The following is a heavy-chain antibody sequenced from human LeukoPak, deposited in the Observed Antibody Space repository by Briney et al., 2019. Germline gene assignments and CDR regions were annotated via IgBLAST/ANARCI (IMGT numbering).Heavy chain of an antibody. V-gene: IGHV3-74*01. CDR3: VSFYEAY. CDR1: GFTFSSYW. Sequence: GGSLRLSCAASGFTFSSYWMNWVRQAPGKGLVWVSRIASDGSSTTYADSVKGRFSISRDNAKNTVYLQMNNLRAEDTAVYYCVSFYEAYWGRGTLVTVSS. CDR2: IASDGSST. D-gene: IGHD2/OR15-2a*01. J-gene: IGHJ4*02.